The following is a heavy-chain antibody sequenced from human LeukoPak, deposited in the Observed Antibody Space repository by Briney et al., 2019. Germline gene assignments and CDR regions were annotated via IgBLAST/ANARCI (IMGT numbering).Heavy chain of an antibody. J-gene: IGHJ6*02. Sequence: SVKVSCKASGGTFSTYAITWVRQAPGQGLEWMGGVIPIFGTTTYAQNFQGRVTITADESTTTAYIELSSLRSEDTAVYYCARTRSGCSTTNCYPYDMDVWGQGTTVTVSS. D-gene: IGHD2-2*01. CDR1: GGTFSTYA. V-gene: IGHV1-69*01. CDR2: VIPIFGTT. CDR3: ARTRSGCSTTNCYPYDMDV.